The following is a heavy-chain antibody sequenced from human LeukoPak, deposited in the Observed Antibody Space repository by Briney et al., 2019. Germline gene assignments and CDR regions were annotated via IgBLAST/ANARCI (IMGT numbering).Heavy chain of an antibody. V-gene: IGHV1-46*01. CDR3: ARVSAAAGTIPDFDY. D-gene: IGHD6-13*01. CDR2: INPSGGST. J-gene: IGHJ4*02. Sequence: ASVKVSCKASGYTFTSYYMHWVRQAPGQGLECMGIINPSGGSTSYAQKFQGRVTMTRDMSTSTVYMELSSLRSEDTAVYYCARVSAAAGTIPDFDYWGQGTLVTVSS. CDR1: GYTFTSYY.